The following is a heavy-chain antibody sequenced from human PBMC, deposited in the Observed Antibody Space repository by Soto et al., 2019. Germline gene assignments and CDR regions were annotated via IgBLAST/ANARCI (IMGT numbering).Heavy chain of an antibody. J-gene: IGHJ4*02. CDR1: GFIVSSNQ. Sequence: GGSLRLSCVASGFIVSSNQMSWVGQSPGKGLEWVSVIYSGHTTYYADSVEGRFTISRDDSKNTLYLQMNSLRVEDTAVYYCVRGPSDHKLRLVEWPYGDYWGQGALVTVSS. CDR3: VRGPSDHKLRLVEWPYGDY. V-gene: IGHV3-53*01. CDR2: IYSGHTT. D-gene: IGHD3-3*01.